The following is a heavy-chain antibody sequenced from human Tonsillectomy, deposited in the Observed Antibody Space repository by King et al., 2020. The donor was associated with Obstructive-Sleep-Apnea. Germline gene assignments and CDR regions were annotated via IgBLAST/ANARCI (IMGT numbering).Heavy chain of an antibody. V-gene: IGHV4-31*03. Sequence: QLQESGPGLVKPSQTLSLTCTVSGGSISSGGYYWSWIRQHPGKGLEGIGYIYYSGSTYYNPSLNIRVTISVDTSKNQFSLKLSSVTAADTAVYYCARSTPFIRFGEAHYYFDYWGQGTLVTVSS. D-gene: IGHD3-10*01. CDR3: ARSTPFIRFGEAHYYFDY. CDR2: IYYSGST. J-gene: IGHJ4*02. CDR1: GGSISSGGYY.